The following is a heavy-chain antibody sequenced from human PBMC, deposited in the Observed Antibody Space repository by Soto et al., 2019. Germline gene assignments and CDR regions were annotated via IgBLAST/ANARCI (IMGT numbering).Heavy chain of an antibody. CDR1: GFTFSSYD. CDR2: IGTAGDT. Sequence: GGSLRLSCAASGFTFSSYDMHWVRQATGKGLEWVSAIGTAGDTYYPGSVKGRFTISRENAKNSLYLQMNSLRAGDTAVYYCARGYCSSTSRYTEFGYYYGMDVWGQGTTVTVSS. J-gene: IGHJ6*02. D-gene: IGHD2-2*02. V-gene: IGHV3-13*01. CDR3: ARGYCSSTSRYTEFGYYYGMDV.